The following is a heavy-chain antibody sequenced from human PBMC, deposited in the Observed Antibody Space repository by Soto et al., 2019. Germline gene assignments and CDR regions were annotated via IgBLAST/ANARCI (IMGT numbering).Heavy chain of an antibody. D-gene: IGHD3-10*01. CDR1: GFTFSSYG. Sequence: GGSLRLSCAASGFTFSSYGIHWVRQAPGKGLEWVATISYDGSNKYYADSVKGRFTISRDNSMNTLDLQMNSLRPEDTAVYYCVKDHGTAMIRGGLGSWGQGALVTVSS. CDR2: ISYDGSNK. V-gene: IGHV3-30*18. CDR3: VKDHGTAMIRGGLGS. J-gene: IGHJ4*02.